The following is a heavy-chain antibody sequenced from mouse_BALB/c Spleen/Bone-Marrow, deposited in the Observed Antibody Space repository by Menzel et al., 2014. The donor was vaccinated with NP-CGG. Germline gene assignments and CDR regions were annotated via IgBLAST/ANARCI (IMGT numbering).Heavy chain of an antibody. CDR2: INPDSSTI. V-gene: IGHV4-1*02. CDR1: GFDFXRYW. Sequence: EVMLVESGGGLVQPGGSLKLSCAASGFDFXRYWMSWVRQAPGKGLEWIGEINPDSSTINYTPSLKDKFIISRDNAKNTLFLQMSKVRSEDTALYYCARRYYYGHLDYWGQGTTLTVSS. D-gene: IGHD2-1*01. J-gene: IGHJ2*01. CDR3: ARRYYYGHLDY.